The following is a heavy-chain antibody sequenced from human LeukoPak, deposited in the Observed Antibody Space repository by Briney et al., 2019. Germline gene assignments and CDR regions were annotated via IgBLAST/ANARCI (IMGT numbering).Heavy chain of an antibody. CDR3: ARLTTVVDY. CDR1: GGSISSSSYY. V-gene: IGHV4-39*01. J-gene: IGHJ4*02. D-gene: IGHD4-23*01. CDR2: IYYSGST. Sequence: SETPSLTCTVSGGSISSSSYYWGWIRQPPGKGLEWIGSIYYSGSTYYNPSLKSRVTISVDTSKNQFSLKLSSVTAADTAVYYCARLTTVVDYWGQGTLVTVSS.